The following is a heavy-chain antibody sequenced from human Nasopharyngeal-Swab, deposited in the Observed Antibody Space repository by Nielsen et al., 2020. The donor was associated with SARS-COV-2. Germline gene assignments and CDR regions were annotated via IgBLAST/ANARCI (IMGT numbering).Heavy chain of an antibody. Sequence: GGSLRLSCAASGFTFSSYWMHWVRQAPGKGLVWVSRINSDGSSTSYADSVKGRFTISRDNAKNTLYLQMNSLRAEDTAVYYCAFLAGDCYDSSGYYPHYYGMDVWGQGTTVTVSS. J-gene: IGHJ6*02. V-gene: IGHV3-74*01. D-gene: IGHD3-22*01. CDR3: AFLAGDCYDSSGYYPHYYGMDV. CDR1: GFTFSSYW. CDR2: INSDGSST.